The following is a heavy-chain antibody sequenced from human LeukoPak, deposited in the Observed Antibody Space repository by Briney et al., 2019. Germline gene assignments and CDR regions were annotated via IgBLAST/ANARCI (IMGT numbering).Heavy chain of an antibody. CDR3: AREIGAHDFWSGYCDY. J-gene: IGHJ4*02. D-gene: IGHD3-3*01. Sequence: GGSLRLSCAASGFTFSSYGMHWLRQAPGKGLEWVTVIWYDGSNKYYADSVKGRFTISRDNSKNTLYLRMNSLRAEDTAVYYCAREIGAHDFWSGYCDYWGQGTLVTVSS. CDR2: IWYDGSNK. CDR1: GFTFSSYG. V-gene: IGHV3-33*01.